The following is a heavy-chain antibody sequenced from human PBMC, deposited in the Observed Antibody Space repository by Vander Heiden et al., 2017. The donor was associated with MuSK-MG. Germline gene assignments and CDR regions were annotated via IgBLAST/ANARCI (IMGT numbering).Heavy chain of an antibody. CDR1: GFTFSSYA. V-gene: IGHV3-23*01. CDR3: AKASRRDIVVVVAALAFDI. CDR2: ISGSGGST. J-gene: IGHJ3*02. Sequence: EVQLLESGGGLVQPGGSLRLSCAASGFTFSSYAMRWVRQAPGKGLEWVSAISGSGGSTYYADSVKGRFTISRDNAKNTLYLQMNSLRAEDTAVYYCAKASRRDIVVVVAALAFDIWGQGTMGTVSS. D-gene: IGHD2-15*01.